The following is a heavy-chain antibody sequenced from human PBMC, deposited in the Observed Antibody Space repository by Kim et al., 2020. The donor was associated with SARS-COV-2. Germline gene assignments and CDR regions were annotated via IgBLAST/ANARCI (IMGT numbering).Heavy chain of an antibody. CDR3: ARGSGNFGDFDY. V-gene: IGHV3-74*01. D-gene: IGHD3-10*01. J-gene: IGHJ4*02. Sequence: ADSVKGRITISRDNAKNTMYLQMNRLRAEDTAVYYCARGSGNFGDFDYWGQGTLVTVSS.